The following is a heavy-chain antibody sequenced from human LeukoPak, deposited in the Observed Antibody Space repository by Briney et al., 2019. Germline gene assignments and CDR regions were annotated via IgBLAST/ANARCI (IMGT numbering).Heavy chain of an antibody. CDR1: GFTFSSYA. D-gene: IGHD5-18*01. CDR3: AKYSVQLWDNFDY. V-gene: IGHV3-23*01. J-gene: IGHJ4*02. Sequence: GGSLRLSCAASGFTFSSYAMSWVRPAPGKGLEWVSAISGSGGSTYYADSVKGRFTISRDNSKNTLYLQMNSLRAEDTAVYYCAKYSVQLWDNFDYWGQGTLVTVSS. CDR2: ISGSGGST.